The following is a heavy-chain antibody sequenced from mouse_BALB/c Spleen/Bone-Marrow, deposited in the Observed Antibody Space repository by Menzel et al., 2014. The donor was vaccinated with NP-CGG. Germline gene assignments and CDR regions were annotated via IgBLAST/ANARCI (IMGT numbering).Heavy chain of an antibody. D-gene: IGHD2-1*01. J-gene: IGHJ3*01. CDR3: ARGYGNYGFGY. Sequence: VESGGGLVKPGGSLKLSCAASGFTFSSYAMSWVRQTPEKRLEWVATISSGGSYTYYPDSVKGRFTISRDNAKNTLYLQMSILRSEDTGMYYCARGYGNYGFGYWGQGTLGTCSS. V-gene: IGHV5-9-1*01. CDR2: ISSGGSYT. CDR1: GFTFSSYA.